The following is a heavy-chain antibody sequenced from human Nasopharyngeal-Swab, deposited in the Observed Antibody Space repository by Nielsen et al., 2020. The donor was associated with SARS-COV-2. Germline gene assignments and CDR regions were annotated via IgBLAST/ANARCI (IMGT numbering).Heavy chain of an antibody. D-gene: IGHD6-19*01. CDR1: GFTFSNYA. CDR2: ISGSGGST. Sequence: GGSLRLSCAASGFTFSNYAMSWVRQAPGKGLEWVSAISGSGGSTYYADSVKGRFTISRDNSKNTLYLQMNSLRAEDTAVYYCARDFRDSAAVAGTVGAFDIWGQGTMVTVSS. J-gene: IGHJ3*02. V-gene: IGHV3-23*01. CDR3: ARDFRDSAAVAGTVGAFDI.